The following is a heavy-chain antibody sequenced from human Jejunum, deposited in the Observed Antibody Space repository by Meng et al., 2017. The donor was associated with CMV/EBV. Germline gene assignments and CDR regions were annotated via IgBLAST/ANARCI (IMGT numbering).Heavy chain of an antibody. J-gene: IGHJ4*01. CDR3: AKALTIFGLLREFYYCDY. CDR1: NY. D-gene: IGHD3-3*01. CDR2: IYSDHSGGAT. Sequence: NYISWVRQAPGKGLEWVSIIYSDHSGGATYYADSVEGRFTISRDNSKNTVYLQMNGLRRDDTAVYYCAKALTIFGLLREFYYCDYWGHGTLVTVSS. V-gene: IGHV3-66*02.